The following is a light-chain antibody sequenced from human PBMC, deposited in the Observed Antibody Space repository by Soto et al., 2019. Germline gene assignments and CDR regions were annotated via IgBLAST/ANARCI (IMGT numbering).Light chain of an antibody. V-gene: IGKV3-15*01. Sequence: EIVMTQSPATLSVSLGERVTLSCRASQSVSSYLAWYQQKPGQAPRLLISDASTRATDIPDRFSGTRSGTEFTLTISSLQSTDLAVYYCLQYSTWPPLYTFGQGTKMEIK. CDR1: QSVSSY. CDR2: DAS. J-gene: IGKJ2*01. CDR3: LQYSTWPPLYT.